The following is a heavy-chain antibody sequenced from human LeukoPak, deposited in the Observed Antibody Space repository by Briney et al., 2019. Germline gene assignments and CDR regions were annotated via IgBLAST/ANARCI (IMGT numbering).Heavy chain of an antibody. J-gene: IGHJ4*02. CDR1: GFTFSSYA. V-gene: IGHV3-23*01. CDR2: ISGSGGST. CDR3: AKLGTTGTTGSHTDY. D-gene: IGHD1-1*01. Sequence: GGSLRLSCAASGFTFSSYAMSWVRQAPGKGLEWVSVISGSGGSTYYADSVKGRFTISRDNSKNTLYLQMNSLRAEDTAVYYCAKLGTTGTTGSHTDYWGQGALVTVSS.